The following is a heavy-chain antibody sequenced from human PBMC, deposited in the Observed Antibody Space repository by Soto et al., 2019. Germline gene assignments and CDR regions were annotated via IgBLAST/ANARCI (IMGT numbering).Heavy chain of an antibody. CDR1: GYTFTGYY. Sequence: ASVKVSCKASGYTFTGYYMHWVRQAPGQGLEWMGWINPNSGGTNYAQKFQGWVTMTRDTSISTAYMELSRLRSDDTAMYYCAREVCSSTSCYYGMDVWGQGTTVTVSS. V-gene: IGHV1-2*04. D-gene: IGHD2-2*01. J-gene: IGHJ6*02. CDR2: INPNSGGT. CDR3: AREVCSSTSCYYGMDV.